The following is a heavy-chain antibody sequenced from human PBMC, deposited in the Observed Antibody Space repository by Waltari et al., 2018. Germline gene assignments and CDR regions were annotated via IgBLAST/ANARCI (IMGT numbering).Heavy chain of an antibody. Sequence: QVQLVQSGAEVKKPGASVKVSCKASGYTFTSYAMHWVRQAPGTRLEWMGWINAGNGNTKYSQKLQGRVTITRDTSASTAYMELSSLRSEDTAVYYCARDLTTYYYDSSGSLFDPWGQGTLVTVSS. CDR3: ARDLTTYYYDSSGSLFDP. J-gene: IGHJ5*02. V-gene: IGHV1-3*01. CDR1: GYTFTSYA. D-gene: IGHD3-22*01. CDR2: INAGNGNT.